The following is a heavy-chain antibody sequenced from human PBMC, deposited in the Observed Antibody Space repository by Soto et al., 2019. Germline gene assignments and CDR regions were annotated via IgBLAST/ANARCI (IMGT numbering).Heavy chain of an antibody. V-gene: IGHV3-23*01. CDR3: AKWSRYCSGGSCYGGYMHV. J-gene: IGHJ6*03. CDR2: ISGSGGNT. Sequence: EVQLLESGGGLVQPGGSLRLSCAASGFTFSSYAMSWVRQAPGKGLEWVSAISGSGGNTYYADSLKGRYTISRDNSKHPLSLQMNSLRAYDTAVYYCAKWSRYCSGGSCYGGYMHVWGKGTTVTVSS. CDR1: GFTFSSYA. D-gene: IGHD2-15*01.